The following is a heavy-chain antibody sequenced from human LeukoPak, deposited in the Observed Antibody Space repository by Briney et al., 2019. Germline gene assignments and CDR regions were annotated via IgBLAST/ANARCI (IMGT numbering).Heavy chain of an antibody. V-gene: IGHV1-69*13. CDR2: IIPIFGTA. CDR1: GGTFSSYA. Sequence: SVKVSCKASGGTFSSYAISWVRQAPGQGLEWMGGIIPIFGTANYAQKFQGRVTITADESTSTAYMELSSLRSEDTAVYFCARGYGSGEQFHFDFWGRGTLVTVSS. D-gene: IGHD3-10*01. CDR3: ARGYGSGEQFHFDF. J-gene: IGHJ4*02.